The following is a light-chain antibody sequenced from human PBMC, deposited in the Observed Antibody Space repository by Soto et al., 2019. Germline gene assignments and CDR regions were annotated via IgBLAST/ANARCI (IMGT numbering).Light chain of an antibody. Sequence: QSALTQPASVSGSPGQSITISCTGTSSDVGAYNYVSWYQQYPGKAPKSIIYDVTNRPSGVSYRFSGSKSGNTASLTISGLQAEDEADYYCSSYTTSSTLYVFGTGTKLTVL. CDR1: SSDVGAYNY. V-gene: IGLV2-14*03. CDR3: SSYTTSSTLYV. J-gene: IGLJ1*01. CDR2: DVT.